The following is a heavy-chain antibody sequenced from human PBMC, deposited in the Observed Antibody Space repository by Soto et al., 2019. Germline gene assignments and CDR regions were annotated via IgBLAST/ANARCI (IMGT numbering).Heavy chain of an antibody. CDR3: ATLRIQRNFYSGVGV. D-gene: IGHD5-18*01. V-gene: IGHV4-31*03. J-gene: IGHJ6*02. CDR2: ISFGGRT. CDR1: GGSITSGGYY. Sequence: QVQLQESGPGLVKPSQTLSLTCSVSGGSITSGGYYWSWIRQHPGKGLEWVGYISFGGRTYYNPSLRSRVIISLDTSKNQFSLKLGSLTPADTAVYYCATLRIQRNFYSGVGVWGQGTTVTVSS.